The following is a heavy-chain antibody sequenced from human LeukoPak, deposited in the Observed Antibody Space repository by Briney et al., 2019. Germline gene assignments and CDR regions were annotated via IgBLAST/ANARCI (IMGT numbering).Heavy chain of an antibody. V-gene: IGHV3-7*01. CDR1: GFTFSSYW. CDR2: IKQDGSEK. Sequence: GGSLRLSCAASGFTFSSYWMNWVRQAPGKGLEWVANIKQDGSEKYYVDSVKGRFTIPRDNAKNSLYLEMSSLRAEDTAVYYCARGSSSWHTKWFDPWGQGTLVTVSS. D-gene: IGHD6-13*01. CDR3: ARGSSSWHTKWFDP. J-gene: IGHJ5*02.